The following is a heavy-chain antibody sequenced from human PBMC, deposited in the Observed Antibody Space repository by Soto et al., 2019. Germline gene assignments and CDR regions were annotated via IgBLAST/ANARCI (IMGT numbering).Heavy chain of an antibody. Sequence: QVQLVESGGGVVQPVTSLRLACEASGFNFGAYGMHWVRQAPGKGLEWVAVISHDGTKTYYSDSVKGRFTISRDNSKNMLFVQMVSLRPDDTAVYSCAKDRRDGYTTCSRCYGVDVWGQGTTVTVSS. D-gene: IGHD5-18*01. CDR3: AKDRRDGYTTCSRCYGVDV. J-gene: IGHJ6*02. V-gene: IGHV3-30*18. CDR2: ISHDGTKT. CDR1: GFNFGAYG.